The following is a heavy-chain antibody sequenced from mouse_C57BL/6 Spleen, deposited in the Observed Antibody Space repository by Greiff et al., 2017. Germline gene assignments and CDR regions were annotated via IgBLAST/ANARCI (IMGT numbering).Heavy chain of an antibody. J-gene: IGHJ2*01. CDR1: GYTFTSYW. D-gene: IGHD1-1*01. Sequence: QVHVKQPGAELVRPGTSVKLSCKASGYTFTSYWMHWVKQRPGQGLEWIGVIDPSDSYTNYNQKFKGKATLTVDTSSSTAYMQLSSLTSEDSAVYYCARGYYYGSSYDYWSQGTTLTVSS. CDR2: IDPSDSYT. V-gene: IGHV1-59*01. CDR3: ARGYYYGSSYDY.